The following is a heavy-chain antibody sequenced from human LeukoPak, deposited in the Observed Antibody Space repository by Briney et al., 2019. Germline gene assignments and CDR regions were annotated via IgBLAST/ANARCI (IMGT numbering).Heavy chain of an antibody. V-gene: IGHV3-74*01. CDR2: ISTGGSST. J-gene: IGHJ5*02. D-gene: IGHD6-13*01. CDR3: ARTRTLPVAGGFDA. Sequence: GGSLRLSCAASGFTFSSFWMHWVRQGPGKGLVWVSRISTGGSSTIHADSVKGRFTISRDNAKNTLYLQMNSLRAEDTAVYYCARTRTLPVAGGFDAWGQGTLITVSS. CDR1: GFTFSSFW.